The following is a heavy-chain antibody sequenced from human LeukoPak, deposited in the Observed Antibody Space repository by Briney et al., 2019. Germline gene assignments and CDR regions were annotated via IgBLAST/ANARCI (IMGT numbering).Heavy chain of an antibody. CDR2: ISSSGSTI. CDR1: GFTFSSYE. Sequence: GWSLRLSCAASGFTFSSYEMNWVRQAPGKGLEWVSYISSSGSTIYYADSVKGRFTISRENAKNSLYLQMNSLRAGDTAVYYCARGTSRWLQFGGGQGTLVTVSS. J-gene: IGHJ4*02. CDR3: ARGTSRWLQFG. V-gene: IGHV3-48*03. D-gene: IGHD5-24*01.